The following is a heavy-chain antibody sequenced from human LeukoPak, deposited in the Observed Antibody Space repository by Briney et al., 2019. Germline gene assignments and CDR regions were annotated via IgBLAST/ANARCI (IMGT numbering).Heavy chain of an antibody. CDR2: IIPIFGTA. CDR1: GGTFTSYA. CDR3: ASGGRASLYSGSYQKRLLNWFDP. J-gene: IGHJ5*02. V-gene: IGHV1-69*13. D-gene: IGHD1-26*01. Sequence: AVKVSCKASGGTFTSYAISWLRHAPAQGLEWMGVIIPIFGTANYDQEVQGRVTITAGESTSTAYMELSSLRSEDTAVYYCASGGRASLYSGSYQKRLLNWFDPWGQGTLVTVSS.